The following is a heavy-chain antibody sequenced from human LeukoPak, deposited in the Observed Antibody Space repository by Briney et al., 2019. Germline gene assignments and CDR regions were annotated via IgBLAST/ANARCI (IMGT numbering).Heavy chain of an antibody. CDR2: INTRSGDA. CDR3: ARDLGLWFGELYYYYGMDV. J-gene: IGHJ6*02. CDR1: GYTFTNYG. V-gene: IGHV1-18*01. Sequence: ASVKVSCKASGYTFTNYGIAWVRQAPGQGLEWMGWINTRSGDAQLAHSLQARVTMTTDTSTSTASMELGSLGSDDTAVYYCARDLGLWFGELYYYYGMDVWGQGTTVTVSS. D-gene: IGHD3-10*01.